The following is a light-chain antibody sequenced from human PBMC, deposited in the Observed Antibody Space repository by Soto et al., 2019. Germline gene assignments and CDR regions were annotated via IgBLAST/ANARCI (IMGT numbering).Light chain of an antibody. CDR1: SSDVGAYDY. V-gene: IGLV2-14*01. Sequence: QSVLTPPASVSGCPGQSITISCTGTSSDVGAYDYVSWYQRHPDKAPKLMIYEVSYRPSGVSNRFSGSKSVNTATLTISGLQAEDEADYYYSSYTTSSTRVFGTGTKVTVL. J-gene: IGLJ1*01. CDR2: EVS. CDR3: SSYTTSSTRV.